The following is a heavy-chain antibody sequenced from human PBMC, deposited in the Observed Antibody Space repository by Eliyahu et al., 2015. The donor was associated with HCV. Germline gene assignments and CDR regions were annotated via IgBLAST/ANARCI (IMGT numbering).Heavy chain of an antibody. D-gene: IGHD4-17*01. V-gene: IGHV5-51*01. Sequence: EVQLVQSGTEVKKPGESLKISCKVSGYTFTNYWIAWVRQLPGKGLEWMGVIYPGDSDAKYSPSFQGRVIFSADKSINTAYLQWTSLKASDTAMYFCARPATDYGDYYFDYWGQGTLVTVSS. CDR1: GYTFTNYW. CDR2: IYPGDSDA. CDR3: ARPATDYGDYYFDY. J-gene: IGHJ4*02.